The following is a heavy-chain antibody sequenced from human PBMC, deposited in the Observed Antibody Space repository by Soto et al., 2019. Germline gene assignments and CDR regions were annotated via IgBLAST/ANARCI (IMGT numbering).Heavy chain of an antibody. J-gene: IGHJ4*02. CDR2: LNHSGST. CDR3: ARGRYYDSSGSYRY. Sequence: PSETLSLTCAVYGGSFSGYYWSWIRQPPGKGLEWIGELNHSGSTNYNPSLKSRVTISVDTSKNQFSLKLSSVTAADTAVYYCARGRYYDSSGSYRYWGQGTLVTVSS. CDR1: GGSFSGYY. V-gene: IGHV4-34*01. D-gene: IGHD3-22*01.